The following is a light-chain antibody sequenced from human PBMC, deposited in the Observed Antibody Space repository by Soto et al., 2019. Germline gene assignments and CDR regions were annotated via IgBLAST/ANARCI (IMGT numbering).Light chain of an antibody. J-gene: IGKJ4*01. CDR2: AAS. CDR1: QGISTW. Sequence: DIQMTQSPSSVSAAVGDTVTITCRASQGISTWVAWYQQKPRKAPKLLIYAASSLHSGVPSRFSGSGFGADVTLTITSVQPEDCGTYYCQQASSFPLTFGGGTKVDIK. CDR3: QQASSFPLT. V-gene: IGKV1-12*01.